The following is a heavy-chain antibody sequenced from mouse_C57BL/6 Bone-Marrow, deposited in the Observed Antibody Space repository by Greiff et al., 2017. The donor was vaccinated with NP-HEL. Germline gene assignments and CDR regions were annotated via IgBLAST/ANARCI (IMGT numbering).Heavy chain of an antibody. Sequence: EVQLQQSGPELVKPGASVKISCKASGYTFTDYYMNWVKQSHGKSLEWIGDINPNNGGTSYTQKFKGKATLTVDKSSSTAYMELRSLTSEDSAGDYCARGWYFDVWGTGTTVTVSS. V-gene: IGHV1-26*01. CDR1: GYTFTDYY. CDR3: ARGWYFDV. J-gene: IGHJ1*03. CDR2: INPNNGGT.